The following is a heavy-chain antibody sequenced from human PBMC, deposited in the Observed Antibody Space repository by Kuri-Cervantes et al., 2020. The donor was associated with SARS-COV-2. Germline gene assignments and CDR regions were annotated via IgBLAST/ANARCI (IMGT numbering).Heavy chain of an antibody. CDR3: ARFSSGQLWLRGYYYYYMDV. CDR1: GYTFTSYD. V-gene: IGHV1-8*01. CDR2: MSPNSGNT. J-gene: IGHJ6*03. Sequence: ASVKVSCKASGYTFTSYDINWVRQATGQGLEWMGWMSPNSGNTGYAQRFQGRVTMTRNTSISTAYMELSSLRSGDTAVYYCARFSSGQLWLRGYYYYYMDVWGKGTTVTVSS. D-gene: IGHD5-18*01.